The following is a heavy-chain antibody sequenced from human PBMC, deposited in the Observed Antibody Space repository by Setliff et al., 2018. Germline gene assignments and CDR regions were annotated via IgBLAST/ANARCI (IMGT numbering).Heavy chain of an antibody. V-gene: IGHV4-39*07. CDR3: ARVDFTMIQGVLGL. D-gene: IGHD3-10*01. J-gene: IGHJ1*01. CDR1: DVSISSSSHY. CDR2: VYYSGYT. Sequence: SETLSLTCSVSDVSISSSSHYWGWVRQPPGKGLEWIGSVYYSGYTYYNPSLQSRVTISVDMPKNQFSMKLTSVTAADTAVYYCARVDFTMIQGVLGLWGQGTLVTVSS.